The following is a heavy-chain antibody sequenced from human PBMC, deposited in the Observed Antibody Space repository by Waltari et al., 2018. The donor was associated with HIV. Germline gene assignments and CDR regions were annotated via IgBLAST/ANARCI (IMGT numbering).Heavy chain of an antibody. V-gene: IGHV3-48*03. CDR1: GFTFSRYE. CDR2: ISSSGSTI. J-gene: IGHJ4*02. Sequence: EVQLVESGGGLVQPGGSLRLSCAASGFTFSRYEMNWVRQAPGKGLEWVSYISSSGSTIYYADSVKGRFTISRDNAKNSLYLQMNSLRAEDTAVYYCAREGPFVDTKDFDYWGQGTLVTVSS. CDR3: AREGPFVDTKDFDY. D-gene: IGHD5-18*01.